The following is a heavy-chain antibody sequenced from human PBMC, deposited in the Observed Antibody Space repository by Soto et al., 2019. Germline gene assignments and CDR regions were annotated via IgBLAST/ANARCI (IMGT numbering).Heavy chain of an antibody. V-gene: IGHV3-53*01. CDR1: GFTVSSNY. J-gene: IGHJ4*02. Sequence: GGSLRLSCAASGFTVSSNYMSWVRQAPGKGLEWVSVIYSGGSTYYADSVKGRFTISRDNSKNTLYLQMNSLRAEDTAVYYCARDLGYCSGGSCYSGPPFDYWGQGTLVTVSS. CDR3: ARDLGYCSGGSCYSGPPFDY. CDR2: IYSGGST. D-gene: IGHD2-15*01.